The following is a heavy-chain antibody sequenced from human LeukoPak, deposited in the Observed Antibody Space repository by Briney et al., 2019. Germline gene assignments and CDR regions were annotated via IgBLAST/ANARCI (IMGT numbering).Heavy chain of an antibody. D-gene: IGHD6-13*01. CDR2: IYPGDSGT. J-gene: IGHJ5*02. Sequence: GESLKVSCKGSGYSFTSYWIGWVRQMPGKGLEWMGIIYPGDSGTTYSPSFQGQVTISADKSISTAYLQWSSLKASDTAMYYCARSYSNSWSGFDPWGQGTLVTVSS. CDR1: GYSFTSYW. V-gene: IGHV5-51*01. CDR3: ARSYSNSWSGFDP.